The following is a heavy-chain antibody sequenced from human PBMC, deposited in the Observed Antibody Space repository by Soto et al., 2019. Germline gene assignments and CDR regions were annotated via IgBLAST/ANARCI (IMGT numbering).Heavy chain of an antibody. V-gene: IGHV4-30-2*06. J-gene: IGHJ5*02. CDR3: VRESAASGPNWFDT. CDR2: IYHSGST. D-gene: IGHD6-13*01. Sequence: SETLSLTCSVSGGSVTNGRSSWNWIRQSPGKGLEWIAYIYHSGSTYYNPSLRSRVTISVDRSENQFSLKLSSVTAEDTAVYYCVRESAASGPNWFDTWGPGTKVTVSS. CDR1: GGSVTNGRSS.